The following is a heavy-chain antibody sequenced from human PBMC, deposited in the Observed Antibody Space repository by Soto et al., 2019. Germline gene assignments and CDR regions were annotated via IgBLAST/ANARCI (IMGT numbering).Heavy chain of an antibody. CDR3: AREVFGVVINHGMDV. V-gene: IGHV3-30-3*01. CDR2: ISYDGSNK. CDR1: GFTFSSYA. D-gene: IGHD3-3*01. Sequence: GGSLRLSCAASGFTFSSYAMHWVRQAPGKGLEWVAVISYDGSNKYYADSVRGRFTISRDNSKSTLYLQMNSLRAEDTAVYYCAREVFGVVINHGMDVWGQGTTVTVSS. J-gene: IGHJ6*02.